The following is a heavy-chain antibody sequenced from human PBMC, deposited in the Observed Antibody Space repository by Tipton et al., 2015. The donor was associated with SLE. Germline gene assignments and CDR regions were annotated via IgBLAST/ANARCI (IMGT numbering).Heavy chain of an antibody. V-gene: IGHV1-18*01. CDR1: GYTFSNYQ. CDR2: VSAYNGNA. Sequence: QLVQSGAEVKKPGASVKVSCKTSGYTFSNYQITWVRQAPGKGLEWMGWVSAYNGNAYYAQKVQGRVTMTTDTSTNTAYMELRSLRSGDTAVYYGARGRTRRIDAYDIWRQATLLTVSS. J-gene: IGHJ3*02. CDR3: ARGRTRRIDAYDI.